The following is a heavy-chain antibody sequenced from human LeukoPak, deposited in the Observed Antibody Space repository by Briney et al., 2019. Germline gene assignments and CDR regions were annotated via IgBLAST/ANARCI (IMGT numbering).Heavy chain of an antibody. CDR2: VNPNSGGT. J-gene: IGHJ4*02. D-gene: IGHD4-17*01. CDR1: GYTFTGYY. Sequence: ASVKVSCKASGYTFTGYYMHWVRQAPGQGLEWMGWVNPNSGGTNYAQKFQGRVTMTRDMSISTAYMELSRLRSDDTAVYYCARALVSVNKEVDYWGQGTLVTVSS. V-gene: IGHV1-2*02. CDR3: ARALVSVNKEVDY.